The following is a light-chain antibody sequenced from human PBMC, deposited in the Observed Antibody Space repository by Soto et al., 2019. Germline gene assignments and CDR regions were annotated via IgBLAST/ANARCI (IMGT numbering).Light chain of an antibody. Sequence: QSVLTQPASVSGSPGQSITISCTGTSSDVGGYNYVSWYQHHPGKAPKLMIHDVSNRPSGVSNRFSGSKSGNTASLTISGLQAEDEADYYCSSYIPNNSTYVFGTGTKVTVL. V-gene: IGLV2-14*03. CDR3: SSYIPNNSTYV. J-gene: IGLJ1*01. CDR2: DVS. CDR1: SSDVGGYNY.